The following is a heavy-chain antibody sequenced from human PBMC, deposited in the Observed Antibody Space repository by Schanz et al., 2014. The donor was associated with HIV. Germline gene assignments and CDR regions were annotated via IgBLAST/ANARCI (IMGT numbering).Heavy chain of an antibody. D-gene: IGHD3-22*01. V-gene: IGHV3-30*18. CDR3: AKPEYDSSGNSQSHFDY. CDR1: GFNFNSYG. J-gene: IGHJ4*02. CDR2: ISYDGTKK. Sequence: QEQLVESGGGVVQPGRSLRLSCVASGFNFNSYGMHWVRQAPGKGLEWVAVISYDGTKKSYADSVKGRFTISRDNSKNTLYLQMTALRTDDTAVYYCAKPEYDSSGNSQSHFDYWGQGTLVTVSS.